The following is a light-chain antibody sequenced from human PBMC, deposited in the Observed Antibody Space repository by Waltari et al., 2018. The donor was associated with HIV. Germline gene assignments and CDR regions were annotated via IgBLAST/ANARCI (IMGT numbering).Light chain of an antibody. CDR3: SSYADRNGFYVV. Sequence: QSALTQPPSASGSPGQSVTISCTGTNSDIGGYNYVSSYQQHPGKAPTLVISEVTKRPSGVPDRFSGSKSGTTASLTVSGLQAEDEADYYCSSYADRNGFYVVFGGGTRLTVL. CDR1: NSDIGGYNY. J-gene: IGLJ2*01. CDR2: EVT. V-gene: IGLV2-8*01.